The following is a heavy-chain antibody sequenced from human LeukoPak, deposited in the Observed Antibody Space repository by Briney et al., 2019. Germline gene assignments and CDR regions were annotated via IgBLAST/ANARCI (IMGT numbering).Heavy chain of an antibody. CDR2: FYHSGST. Sequence: SETLSLTCAVSGYSISSGYYWGWIRQPPGKGLQWIESFYHSGSTYYNPSLRSRVTISVDTSKNQFSLELSSVTAADTAVYYCARQHYYDSSGFYPPATRVYYYYYYMDVCGKGTTVTVSS. CDR3: ARQHYYDSSGFYPPATRVYYYYYYMDV. CDR1: GYSISSGYY. D-gene: IGHD3-22*01. V-gene: IGHV4-38-2*01. J-gene: IGHJ6*03.